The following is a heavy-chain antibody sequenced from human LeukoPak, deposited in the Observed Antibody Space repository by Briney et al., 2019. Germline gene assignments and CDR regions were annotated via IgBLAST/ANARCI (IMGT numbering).Heavy chain of an antibody. V-gene: IGHV1-18*01. CDR2: ISAYNGNT. CDR3: ARDLRERRSSWLKFDY. D-gene: IGHD6-13*01. Sequence: ASVKVSCKASGYTFTSYGISWVRQAPGQGLEWMGWISAYNGNTNYAQKLQGRVTMTTDTSTTTTNMELSRLRSDATTEYYSARDLRERRSSWLKFDYWGQGTLVTVSS. J-gene: IGHJ4*02. CDR1: GYTFTSYG.